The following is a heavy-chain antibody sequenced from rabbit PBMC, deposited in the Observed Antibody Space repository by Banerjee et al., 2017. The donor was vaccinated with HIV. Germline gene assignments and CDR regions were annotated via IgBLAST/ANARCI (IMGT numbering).Heavy chain of an antibody. CDR1: GFSFSSSRYC. CDR2: IYIGSSGTT. J-gene: IGHJ4*01. Sequence: QEQVKETGGDLVKPGASLTLTCTASGFSFSSSRYCMCWVRQAPGKGLEWIACIYIGSSGTTGYASWAKGRFTISKTSSTTVTLQMTSLTAADTATYFCARDDAGSYHYFNLWGQGTLVTDS. D-gene: IGHD4-2*01. V-gene: IGHV1S45*01. CDR3: ARDDAGSYHYFNL.